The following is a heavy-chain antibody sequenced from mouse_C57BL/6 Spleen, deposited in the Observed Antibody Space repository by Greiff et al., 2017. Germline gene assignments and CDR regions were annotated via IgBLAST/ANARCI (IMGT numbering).Heavy chain of an antibody. CDR3: ASFISAMDY. D-gene: IGHD1-1*01. CDR1: GYTFTSYW. CDR2: IYPSDSET. V-gene: IGHV1-61*01. Sequence: QVHVKQPGAELVRPGSSVKLSCKASGYTFTSYWMDWVKQRPGQGLEWIGNIYPSDSETHYNQKFKDKATLTVDKSSSTAYMQLSSLTSEDSAVYYCASFISAMDYWGQGTSVTVSS. J-gene: IGHJ4*01.